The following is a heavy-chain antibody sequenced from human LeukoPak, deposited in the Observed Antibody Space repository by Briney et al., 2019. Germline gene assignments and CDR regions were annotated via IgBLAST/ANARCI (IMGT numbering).Heavy chain of an antibody. J-gene: IGHJ5*02. V-gene: IGHV4-34*01. CDR3: ASRSTSYYYGSGSYVRRWFDP. Sequence: SETLSLTCAVYGGSFSGYYWSWIRRPPGKGLEWIGEINHSGSTNYNPSLKSRVTISVDTSKNQFSLKLSSVTAADTAVYYCASRSTSYYYGSGSYVRRWFDPWGQGTLVTVSS. CDR1: GGSFSGYY. D-gene: IGHD3-10*01. CDR2: INHSGST.